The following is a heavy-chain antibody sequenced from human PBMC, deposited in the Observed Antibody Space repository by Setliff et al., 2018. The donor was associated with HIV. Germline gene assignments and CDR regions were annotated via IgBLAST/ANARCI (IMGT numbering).Heavy chain of an antibody. CDR2: TNPSSGVT. J-gene: IGHJ6*04. Sequence: ASVKVSCKASGHTFSNSDIHWVRRATGQGLEWMGWTNPSSGVTGYALKFHDRVTMTGDTSISTAYLELRSLTSEDTAVYYCASGKGVGGVVITDGLDVWGKGTTVTVSS. V-gene: IGHV1-8*02. D-gene: IGHD3-10*01. CDR1: GHTFSNSD. CDR3: ASGKGVGGVVITDGLDV.